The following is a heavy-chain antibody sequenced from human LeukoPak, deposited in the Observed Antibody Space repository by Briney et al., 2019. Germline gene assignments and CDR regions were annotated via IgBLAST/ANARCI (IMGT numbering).Heavy chain of an antibody. Sequence: PGTSLRLSCAASGFTFRSYDMHWVRQAPGKGPEWVAVILYDGGNKYYADSVKGRFTISSDNAKNSLYLQMNSLRAEDTAMYYCASIVVVPAARSHFDYWGQGTLVTVSS. CDR3: ASIVVVPAARSHFDY. V-gene: IGHV3-30-3*01. D-gene: IGHD2-2*01. CDR1: GFTFRSYD. CDR2: ILYDGGNK. J-gene: IGHJ4*02.